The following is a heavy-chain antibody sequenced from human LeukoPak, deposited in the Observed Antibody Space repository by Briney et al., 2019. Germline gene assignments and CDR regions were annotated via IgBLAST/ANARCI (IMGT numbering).Heavy chain of an antibody. V-gene: IGHV4-59*12. CDR1: GGSIGTYS. J-gene: IGHJ4*02. D-gene: IGHD3-22*01. CDR2: IYYSGTT. CDR3: AVAYYYDSRGYRLVGAHFDY. Sequence: SETLSLTCTVSGGSIGTYSWNWIRQPPGKGLEWIGYIYYSGTTNYNPSLKSRVTISVDTSKNQFSLKLSSVTAADTAVYYCAVAYYYDSRGYRLVGAHFDYWGQGTLVTVSS.